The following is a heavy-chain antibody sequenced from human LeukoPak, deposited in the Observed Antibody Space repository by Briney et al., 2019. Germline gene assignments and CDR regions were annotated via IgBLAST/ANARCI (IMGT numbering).Heavy chain of an antibody. Sequence: GSLRLSCAASGFTFSSYAVHWIRQPPGKGLEWVGYTYYSGSTNYNPPLKSRVTISVDTSRNQLSLKLSSVTAADTAVYYCATAQGGYGSGSYYDVWGQGTLVTVSS. V-gene: IGHV4-59*01. CDR1: GFTFSSYA. J-gene: IGHJ4*02. CDR2: TYYSGST. CDR3: ATAQGGYGSGSYYDV. D-gene: IGHD3-10*01.